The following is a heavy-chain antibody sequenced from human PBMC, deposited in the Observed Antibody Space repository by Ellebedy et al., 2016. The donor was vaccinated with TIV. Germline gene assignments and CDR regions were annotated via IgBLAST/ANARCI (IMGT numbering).Heavy chain of an antibody. CDR3: ARLRAMVRVTDYFDY. Sequence: SETLSLTCTVSGGSISSSSYYWGWIRQPPGKGLEWIGSIYYSGSTYYNPSLKSRVTISVDPSKNQFSLKLSSVTAADTAVYYCARLRAMVRVTDYFDYWGQGTLVTVSS. V-gene: IGHV4-39*01. D-gene: IGHD3-10*01. J-gene: IGHJ4*02. CDR1: GGSISSSSYY. CDR2: IYYSGST.